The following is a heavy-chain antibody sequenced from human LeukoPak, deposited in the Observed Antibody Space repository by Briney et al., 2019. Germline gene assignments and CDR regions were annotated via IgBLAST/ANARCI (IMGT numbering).Heavy chain of an antibody. D-gene: IGHD3-22*01. CDR1: GFNFASNW. J-gene: IGHJ4*02. CDR2: INSGGSGT. CDR3: ARDSGRTYYCDSSGYPIDY. V-gene: IGHV3-74*01. Sequence: GGSLRLSCAASGFNFASNWMHWVRQTPGKGLMWVSRINSGGSGTSYADSVEGRFTISRDNAKNTLYLQMNSLRAEDTAVYYCARDSGRTYYCDSSGYPIDYWGQGTLVTVSS.